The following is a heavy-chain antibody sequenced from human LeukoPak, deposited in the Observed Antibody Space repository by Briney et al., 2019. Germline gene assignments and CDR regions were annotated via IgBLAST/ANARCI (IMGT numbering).Heavy chain of an antibody. CDR3: ARTSGSYFDGY. CDR2: ISAYNGNT. Sequence: ASVTVSCKASGGTFSSYGISRVRQAPGQGLEWMGWISAYNGNTNYAQKLQGRVTMTTDTSTSTAYMELRSLRSDDTAVYYCARTSGSYFDGYWGQGTLVTVSS. CDR1: GGTFSSYG. V-gene: IGHV1-18*01. J-gene: IGHJ4*02. D-gene: IGHD1-26*01.